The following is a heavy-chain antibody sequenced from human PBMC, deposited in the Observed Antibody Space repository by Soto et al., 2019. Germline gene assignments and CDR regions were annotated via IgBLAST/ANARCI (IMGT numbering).Heavy chain of an antibody. D-gene: IGHD3-22*01. V-gene: IGHV1-58*02. CDR3: AAGSDTYYYDSSGYYRYYYYYGMDV. CDR1: GFTFTSSA. CDR2: IVVGSGNT. J-gene: IGHJ6*02. Sequence: GASVKVSCKASGFTFTSSAMQWVRQARRQRLEWIGWIVVGSGNTNYAQKFQERVTITRDMSTSTAYMELSSLRSEDTAVYYCAAGSDTYYYDSSGYYRYYYYYGMDVWG.